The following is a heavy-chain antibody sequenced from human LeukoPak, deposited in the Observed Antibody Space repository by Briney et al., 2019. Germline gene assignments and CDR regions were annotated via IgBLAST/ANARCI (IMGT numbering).Heavy chain of an antibody. J-gene: IGHJ3*02. D-gene: IGHD3-16*01. CDR3: AKGLETVPTAPHAFDI. Sequence: GGSLRLSCAASGFTFSSYAMSWVRQAPGKGLEWVSAISGSGGSTYYADSVKGRFTISRDNSKNTLYLQMNSLRAEDTAVYYCAKGLETVPTAPHAFDIWGQGTMVTVSS. V-gene: IGHV3-23*01. CDR2: ISGSGGST. CDR1: GFTFSSYA.